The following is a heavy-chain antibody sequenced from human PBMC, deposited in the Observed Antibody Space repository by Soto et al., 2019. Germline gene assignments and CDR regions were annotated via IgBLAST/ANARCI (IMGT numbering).Heavy chain of an antibody. D-gene: IGHD1-26*01. V-gene: IGHV1-69*06. CDR2: IIPIFGTA. J-gene: IGHJ6*02. CDR1: GGTFSSYA. CDR3: VRYSGSRPNYYYYGMDV. Sequence: QVQLVQSGAEVKKPGSSVKVSCKASGGTFSSYAISWVRQAPGQGLEWMGGIIPIFGTANYAQKFQGRVTITADKSTSTAYMELSSLRSEDTAVYYCVRYSGSRPNYYYYGMDVWGQGTTVTVSS.